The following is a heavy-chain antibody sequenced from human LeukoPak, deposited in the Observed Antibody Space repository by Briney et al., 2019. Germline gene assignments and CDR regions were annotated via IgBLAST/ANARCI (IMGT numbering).Heavy chain of an antibody. CDR3: ARDRTHYYYGSGSFDY. CDR2: IKQDGSEK. CDR1: GFTFSSYW. D-gene: IGHD3-10*01. Sequence: GGSLRLSCAASGFTFSSYWMSWVRQAPGKGLEWVANIKQDGSEKYYVDSVKGRFTISRDNAKNSLYLQMNSLRAEDTAVYYCARDRTHYYYGSGSFDYWGQGTLVTVSS. J-gene: IGHJ4*02. V-gene: IGHV3-7*01.